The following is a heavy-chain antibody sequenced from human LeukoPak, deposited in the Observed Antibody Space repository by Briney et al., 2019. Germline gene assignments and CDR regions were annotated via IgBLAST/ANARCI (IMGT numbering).Heavy chain of an antibody. Sequence: PGGSLRLSCAASGFIFSSYGMTWVRQAPGKGLEWVSAISGSGSGGSTYYADSVKGRFTISRDNSKNTLYLQMNSLRAEDTAVYYCARRAGAYSHPYDYWGQGTLVTVSS. CDR2: ISGSGSGGST. J-gene: IGHJ4*02. D-gene: IGHD4/OR15-4a*01. V-gene: IGHV3-23*01. CDR1: GFIFSSYG. CDR3: ARRAGAYSHPYDY.